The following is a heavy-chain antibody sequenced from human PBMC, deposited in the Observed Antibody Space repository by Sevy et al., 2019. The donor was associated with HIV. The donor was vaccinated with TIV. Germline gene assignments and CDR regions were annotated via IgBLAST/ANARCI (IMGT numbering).Heavy chain of an antibody. V-gene: IGHV3-49*03. J-gene: IGHJ6*02. D-gene: IGHD5-12*01. Sequence: GGSLRLSCTASGFTFGDYAMSWFRQAPGKGLEWVGFIRSKAYGGTTEYASSVKGRLTISRDDSKSIAYLQMNSMKTEDTAVYYCTSSGYERGYYYGMDVWGQGTTVTVSS. CDR1: GFTFGDYA. CDR2: IRSKAYGGTT. CDR3: TSSGYERGYYYGMDV.